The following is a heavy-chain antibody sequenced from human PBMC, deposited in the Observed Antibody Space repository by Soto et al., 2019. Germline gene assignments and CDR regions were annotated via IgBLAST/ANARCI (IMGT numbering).Heavy chain of an antibody. Sequence: ASVKVSCEACGDSFTDYHIHWVRQAPGQGLEWLGRINPKSGGTSTAQKFQGWVTMTRDRSISTVYMELTRLRSDDTAVYFCARGHSTDCSNGVCSFFYNHEMDVWGQGTTVTAP. CDR3: ARGHSTDCSNGVCSFFYNHEMDV. J-gene: IGHJ6*02. CDR1: GDSFTDYH. CDR2: INPKSGGT. V-gene: IGHV1-2*04. D-gene: IGHD2-8*01.